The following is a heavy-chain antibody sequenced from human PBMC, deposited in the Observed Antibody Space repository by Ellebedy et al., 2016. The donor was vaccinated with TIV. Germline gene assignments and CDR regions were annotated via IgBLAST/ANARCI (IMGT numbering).Heavy chain of an antibody. CDR3: ARVRVYNYDSSGYSDY. CDR1: GDSMSGCY. J-gene: IGHJ4*02. Sequence: SETLSLTCTVSGDSMSGCYWSWIRQTPGKGLEWIGYVQYSGSTNSNPSFKSRVTISVDTSKNQFSLKLSSVTAADTAVYYCARVRVYNYDSSGYSDYWGQGTLVTVSS. V-gene: IGHV4-59*08. CDR2: VQYSGST. D-gene: IGHD3-22*01.